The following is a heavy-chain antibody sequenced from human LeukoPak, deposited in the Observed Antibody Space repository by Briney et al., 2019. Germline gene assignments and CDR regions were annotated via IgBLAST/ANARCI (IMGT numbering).Heavy chain of an antibody. CDR3: ARHVAWFGDLRDY. CDR2: INHSGST. V-gene: IGHV4-34*01. D-gene: IGHD3-10*01. J-gene: IGHJ4*02. Sequence: SETLSLTCAVYGGSFSGYYWSWIRQPPGKGLEWIGEINHSGSTNYNPSLKSRVTISVDTSKNQFSLKLSSVTAADTAVYYCARHVAWFGDLRDYWGQGTLVTVSS. CDR1: GGSFSGYY.